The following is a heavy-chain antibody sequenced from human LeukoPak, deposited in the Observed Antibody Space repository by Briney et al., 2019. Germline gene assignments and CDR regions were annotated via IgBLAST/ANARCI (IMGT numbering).Heavy chain of an antibody. Sequence: GGSLRLSCAASGFTFSNYAMSWVRQAPGKGLEWVSAINDSGGSTYYADSVKGRFTISRDNSKNTLYLQMNSLRAEDTAVYYCAIANYYDSSPWLGWGQGTLVTVSS. CDR1: GFTFSNYA. CDR3: AIANYYDSSPWLG. J-gene: IGHJ4*02. V-gene: IGHV3-23*01. D-gene: IGHD3-22*01. CDR2: INDSGGST.